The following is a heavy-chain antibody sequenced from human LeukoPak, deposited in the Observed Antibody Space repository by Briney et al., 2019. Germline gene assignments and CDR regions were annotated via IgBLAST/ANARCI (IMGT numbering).Heavy chain of an antibody. V-gene: IGHV3-23*01. CDR1: GFTFSSYG. Sequence: GGSLRLSCAASGFTFSSYGMSWVRQAPGKGLEWVSAISGSGGSTYYADSVKGRFTISRDNSKNTLYLQMNSLRAEDTAVYYCARDRGSYYYFDYWGQGTLVTVSS. CDR3: ARDRGSYYYFDY. CDR2: ISGSGGST. J-gene: IGHJ4*02. D-gene: IGHD1-26*01.